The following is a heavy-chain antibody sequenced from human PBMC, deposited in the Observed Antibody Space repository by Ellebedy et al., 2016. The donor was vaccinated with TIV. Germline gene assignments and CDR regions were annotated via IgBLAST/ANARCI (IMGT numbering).Heavy chain of an antibody. J-gene: IGHJ4*02. CDR2: ISTGGAT. Sequence: GESLKISCAASGFTFSNYAMGWVRQAPGEGLEWVSTISTGGATYYADSVKGRFTISRDNSKDTVYLQMNSLGGEDTAVYYCAKDSGMSDWIFDYWGQGTLVTVSS. V-gene: IGHV3-23*01. D-gene: IGHD2-21*02. CDR3: AKDSGMSDWIFDY. CDR1: GFTFSNYA.